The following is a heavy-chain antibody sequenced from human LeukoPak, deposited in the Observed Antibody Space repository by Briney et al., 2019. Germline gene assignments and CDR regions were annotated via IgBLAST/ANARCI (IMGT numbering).Heavy chain of an antibody. Sequence: GGSLRLSCAASGFTFSSYSMNWVRQAPGKGLERVSSISSSSSYIYYADSVKGRFTISRDNAKNSLYLQMNSLRAEDTAVYYCAAPMVRGVIINYYYYGMDVWGQGTTVTVSS. CDR3: AAPMVRGVIINYYYYGMDV. CDR2: ISSSSSYI. V-gene: IGHV3-21*01. D-gene: IGHD3-10*01. CDR1: GFTFSSYS. J-gene: IGHJ6*02.